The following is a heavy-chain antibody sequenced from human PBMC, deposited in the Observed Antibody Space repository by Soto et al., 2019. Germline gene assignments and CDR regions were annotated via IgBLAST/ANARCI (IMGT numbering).Heavy chain of an antibody. CDR1: GFTFSSYA. V-gene: IGHV3-23*01. CDR3: AKDLGNMVGATRVYFDY. CDR2: ISGSGGST. J-gene: IGHJ4*02. Sequence: PGGSLRLSCAASGFTFSSYAMSWVRQAPGKGLEWVSAISGSGGSTYYADSVKGRFTISRDNSKNTLYLQMNSLRAEDTAVYYCAKDLGNMVGATRVYFDYWGQGTLVTVSS. D-gene: IGHD1-26*01.